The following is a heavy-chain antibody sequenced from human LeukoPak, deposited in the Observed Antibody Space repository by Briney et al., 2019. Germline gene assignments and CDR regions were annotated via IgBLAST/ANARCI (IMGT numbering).Heavy chain of an antibody. CDR3: ARYGYSHGLDC. CDR2: IRDSGTT. CDR1: GFTFSTYP. V-gene: IGHV3-48*03. D-gene: IGHD5-18*01. Sequence: GGSLRLSCAASGFTFSTYPMNWVRQAPGKGLEWISHIRDSGTTDYADSVKGRFTITRDNAKNSLYLQMNSLRAEDTAVYYCARYGYSHGLDCWGQGTLVTVSS. J-gene: IGHJ4*02.